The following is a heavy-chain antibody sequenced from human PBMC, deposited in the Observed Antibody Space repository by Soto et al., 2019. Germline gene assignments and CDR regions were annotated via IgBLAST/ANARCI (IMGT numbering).Heavy chain of an antibody. V-gene: IGHV4-59*08. CDR2: IYYSGST. CDR1: GGSIITYY. J-gene: IGHJ4*02. D-gene: IGHD3-10*01. Sequence: QVQLQESGPGLVKPSETLSLTCTVSGGSIITYYWSWIRQPPGKGLEWIGYIYYSGSTNYNPSLKSRVTISADTSKNQFSLKLNSMTAADPAVYYCARHNYGSGSTYFDYWGQGTLVTVSS. CDR3: ARHNYGSGSTYFDY.